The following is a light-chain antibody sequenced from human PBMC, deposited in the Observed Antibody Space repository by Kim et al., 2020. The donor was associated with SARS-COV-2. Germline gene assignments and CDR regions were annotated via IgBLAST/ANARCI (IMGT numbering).Light chain of an antibody. Sequence: PGERAAISCRARQSVSSNLASYQQKPGQAPRLLIYGASTRATGIPARFSGSGSGTEFTLTISSLQSEDFAVYYCQQYNNWPPLTFGGGTKVDIK. CDR1: QSVSSN. J-gene: IGKJ4*01. CDR3: QQYNNWPPLT. V-gene: IGKV3-15*01. CDR2: GAS.